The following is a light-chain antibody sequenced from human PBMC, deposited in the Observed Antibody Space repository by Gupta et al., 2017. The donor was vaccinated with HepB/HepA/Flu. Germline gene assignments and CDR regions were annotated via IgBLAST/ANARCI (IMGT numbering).Light chain of an antibody. J-gene: IGKJ2*01. Sequence: DIMLTQAPDSVTVSMGERGTINCKSSQSVLYSSNNKNYLAWYQQKPGQPPKLLIYWASTRESGVPDRFSGSGSGTDFTLTISSLQAEDVAVYYCQQYDSTPPTFGQGTKVEIK. V-gene: IGKV4-1*01. CDR1: QSVLYSSNNKNY. CDR2: WAS. CDR3: QQYDSTPPT.